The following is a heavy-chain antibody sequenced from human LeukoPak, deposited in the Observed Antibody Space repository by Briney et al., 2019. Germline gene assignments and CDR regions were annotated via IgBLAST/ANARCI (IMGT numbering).Heavy chain of an antibody. V-gene: IGHV3-30*01. CDR2: ISYDGSNK. CDR3: ARDTGNHPNNWLDP. CDR1: GFTFSAYA. Sequence: GGSLRLSCAASGFTFSAYAMHWVRQAPGKGLEWVAVISYDGSNKNHADSVKGRFTISRDNSKNTLYVQMNSLRGEDTAVYYCARDTGNHPNNWLDPWGQGTLVTVSS. J-gene: IGHJ5*02. D-gene: IGHD1-14*01.